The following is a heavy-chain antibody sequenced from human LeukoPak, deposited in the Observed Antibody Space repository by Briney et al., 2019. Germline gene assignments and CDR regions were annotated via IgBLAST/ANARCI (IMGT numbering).Heavy chain of an antibody. D-gene: IGHD3-22*01. CDR2: ISGSGGST. V-gene: IGHV3-23*01. CDR1: GFTFSSYG. Sequence: PGGSLRLSCAASGFTFSSYGMSWVRQAPGKGLEWVSAISGSGGSTYYADSVKGRFTISRDNSKNTLYLQMNSLRAEDTAVYYCAKDGWDDSSGYYNNWFDPWGQGTLVTVSS. CDR3: AKDGWDDSSGYYNNWFDP. J-gene: IGHJ5*02.